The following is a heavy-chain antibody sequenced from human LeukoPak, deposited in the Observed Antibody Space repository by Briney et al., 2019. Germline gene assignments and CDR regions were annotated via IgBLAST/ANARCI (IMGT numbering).Heavy chain of an antibody. Sequence: GGSLRLSCAASGFTFSSYWMHWVRQAPGKGLVWVSRINSDGSSTSYADSVKGRFTISRDNAKNTLYLQMNSLRAEDTAVYYCARVGGFYDTPADYWGQGTLVTVSS. CDR3: ARVGGFYDTPADY. V-gene: IGHV3-74*01. CDR1: GFTFSSYW. D-gene: IGHD3-22*01. CDR2: INSDGSST. J-gene: IGHJ4*02.